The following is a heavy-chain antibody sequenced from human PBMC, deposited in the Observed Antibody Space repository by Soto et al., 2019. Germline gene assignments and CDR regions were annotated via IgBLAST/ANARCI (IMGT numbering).Heavy chain of an antibody. V-gene: IGHV3-7*01. CDR1: GFTFSSHW. CDR3: AKSEGYSFDI. CDR2: IRQDGREE. Sequence: EVQLVESGGDLVQPGGSLRLSCAASGFTFSSHWMSWVRQAPGKGLEWVANIRQDGREEQYSDTVKGRFTLSRDNAKNSLYLQMNGLRVEDTAVYYCAKSEGYSFDIRGQGTMVTVSS. D-gene: IGHD1-1*01. J-gene: IGHJ3*02.